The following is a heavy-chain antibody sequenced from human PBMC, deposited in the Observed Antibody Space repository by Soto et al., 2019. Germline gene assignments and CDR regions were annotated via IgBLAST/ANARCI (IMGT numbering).Heavy chain of an antibody. CDR2: IYPGDSDA. J-gene: IGHJ6*02. D-gene: IGHD3-3*01. CDR1: GYIFTAYW. Sequence: GESLKISCKGSGYIFTAYWIGWVRQMPGKGLELMGMIYPGDSDARYSPSLQGQVTISADKSTSTVYLQWSSLKASDTAIYYCARRGFHYDTFRKGGMDVWGQGTTVTVSS. CDR3: ARRGFHYDTFRKGGMDV. V-gene: IGHV5-51*01.